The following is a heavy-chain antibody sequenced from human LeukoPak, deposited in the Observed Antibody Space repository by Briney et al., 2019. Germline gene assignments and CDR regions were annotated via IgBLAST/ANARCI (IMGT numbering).Heavy chain of an antibody. V-gene: IGHV1-8*01. CDR3: ARGVVPAAMWSSLYYYYYMDV. Sequence: ASVTVSCTASGYTFTSYDINWVRQAPGQGLEWMGWVNPNSGNTGYAQKFRGRVTMTRNTSISTAYMELSSLRSEDTAVYYCARGVVPAAMWSSLYYYYYMDVWGKGTTVTISS. D-gene: IGHD2-2*01. CDR2: VNPNSGNT. J-gene: IGHJ6*03. CDR1: GYTFTSYD.